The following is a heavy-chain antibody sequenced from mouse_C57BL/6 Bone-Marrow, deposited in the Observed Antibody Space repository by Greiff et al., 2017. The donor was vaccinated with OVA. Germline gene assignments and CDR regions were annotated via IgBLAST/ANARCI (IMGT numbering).Heavy chain of an antibody. Sequence: QVHVKQSGAELAKPGASVKLSCKASGYTFTSYWMHWVKQRPGQGLEWIGYINPSSGYTKYNQKFKDKATLTADKSSSTAYMQLSSLTYEDSAVYYCARSIDPYYNFDYWGQGTTLTVSS. CDR2: INPSSGYT. D-gene: IGHD2-12*01. J-gene: IGHJ2*01. CDR1: GYTFTSYW. V-gene: IGHV1-7*01. CDR3: ARSIDPYYNFDY.